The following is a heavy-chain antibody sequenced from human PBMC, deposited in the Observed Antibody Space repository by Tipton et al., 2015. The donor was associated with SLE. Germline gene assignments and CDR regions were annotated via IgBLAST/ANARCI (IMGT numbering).Heavy chain of an antibody. CDR1: GGSISFDY. CDR2: IYSSGDR. J-gene: IGHJ6*03. CDR3: ARGRRAATVWSYYYMDV. V-gene: IGHV4-4*07. Sequence: TLSLTCTVSGGSISFDYWSWIRQSAGRGLEWIGRIYSSGDRDYNPSLRSRVTISIDTSQNQFSLKLSSVISADTAVFHCARGRRAATVWSYYYMDVWGKGTTVTVSS. D-gene: IGHD6-25*01.